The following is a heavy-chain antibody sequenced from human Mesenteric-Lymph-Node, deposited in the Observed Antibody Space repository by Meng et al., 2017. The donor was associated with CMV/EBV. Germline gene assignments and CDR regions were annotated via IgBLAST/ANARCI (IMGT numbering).Heavy chain of an antibody. V-gene: IGHV3-7*01. CDR1: GFSFSESW. CDR3: ARQSYALFDP. Sequence: GESLKISCSASGFSFSESWMAWVRQAPGKGLEWVASLRGDGGVQFFVDSLKGRFSIFRDNAKKSRYLQMTSLRVEDTGIYYCARQSYALFDPWGQGILVTVSS. J-gene: IGHJ5*02. CDR2: LRGDGGVQ.